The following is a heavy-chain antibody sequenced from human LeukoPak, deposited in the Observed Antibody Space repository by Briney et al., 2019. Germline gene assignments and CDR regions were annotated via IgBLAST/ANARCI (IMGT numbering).Heavy chain of an antibody. Sequence: PGGSLRLSCAASGFTSSGFWMSWVRQAPGKGLEWVANIKEDGSEKYYVDSVKGRFTISRDNAKNSLYLQMNSLRAQDTAVYYCARYRDTRGYYNGWFDPWGRGTLVTVSS. CDR1: GFTSSGFW. J-gene: IGHJ5*02. V-gene: IGHV3-7*01. D-gene: IGHD3-22*01. CDR3: ARYRDTRGYYNGWFDP. CDR2: IKEDGSEK.